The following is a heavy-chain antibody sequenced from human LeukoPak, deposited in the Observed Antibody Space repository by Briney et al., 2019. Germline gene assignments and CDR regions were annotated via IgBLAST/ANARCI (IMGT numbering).Heavy chain of an antibody. J-gene: IGHJ5*02. CDR1: GFTFSSYA. D-gene: IGHD3-3*01. CDR3: AGDLTIFGSGGFDP. Sequence: GGSLRLSCAASGFTFSSYAMSWVRQAPGKGLEWVSAISGSGGSTYYADSVKGRFTISRDNSKNTLYLQMSSLRAEDTAVYYCAGDLTIFGSGGFDPWGQGTLVTVSS. V-gene: IGHV3-23*01. CDR2: ISGSGGST.